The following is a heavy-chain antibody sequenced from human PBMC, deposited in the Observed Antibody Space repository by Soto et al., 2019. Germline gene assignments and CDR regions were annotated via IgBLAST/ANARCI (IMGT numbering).Heavy chain of an antibody. J-gene: IGHJ5*02. CDR1: GGSISSSLYF. CDR3: ARHPSGFWFDP. CDR2: IYYSGST. V-gene: IGHV4-39*01. D-gene: IGHD6-19*01. Sequence: QLQLQESGPGLVKPSETLSLTCSVSGGSISSSLYFWGWIRQPPGKGLEWIGSIYYSGSTYYNPSLKSRVTVSVDTSKNQFSLKPGSVTAADTALYHCARHPSGFWFDPWGQGTLVTVSS.